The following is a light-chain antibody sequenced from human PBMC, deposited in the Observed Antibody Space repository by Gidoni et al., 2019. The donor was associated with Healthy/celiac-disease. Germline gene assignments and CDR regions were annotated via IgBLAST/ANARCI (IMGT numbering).Light chain of an antibody. V-gene: IGKV1-39*01. CDR2: AAS. CDR3: QQSYSTPPWT. Sequence: DIQMTQSPSSLSASVGDRVTITSRASQSISSYLNWYQQKPGKAPKLLIYAASSLQSGVPSRFSGSGSGTDFTLTISSLQPEDFATYYCQQSYSTPPWTFGQXTKVEIK. J-gene: IGKJ1*01. CDR1: QSISSY.